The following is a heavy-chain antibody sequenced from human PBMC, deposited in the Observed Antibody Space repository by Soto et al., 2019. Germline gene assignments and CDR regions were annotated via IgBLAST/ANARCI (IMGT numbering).Heavy chain of an antibody. CDR3: ARGGAADGNSLNNWFDP. CDR2: INHSGST. J-gene: IGHJ5*02. D-gene: IGHD6-13*01. Sequence: KPSETLSLTCAVYGGSFSGYYWSWIRQPPGKGLEWIGEINHSGSTNYNPSLKSRVTISVDTSKNQFSLKLSSVTAADTAVYYCARGGAADGNSLNNWFDPWGQGTLVTVSS. V-gene: IGHV4-34*01. CDR1: GGSFSGYY.